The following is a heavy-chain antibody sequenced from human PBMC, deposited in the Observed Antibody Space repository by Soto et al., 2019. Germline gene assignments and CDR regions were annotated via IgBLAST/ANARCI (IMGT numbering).Heavy chain of an antibody. J-gene: IGHJ4*02. CDR2: IFWDDDK. V-gene: IGHV2-5*02. D-gene: IGHD4-17*01. Sequence: QITLRESGPTLVKPTQTLTLTCTFSGFSLNTREVGVGWIRQPPGKALDWLALIFWDDDKRYSPSLKTRLTISKDTSKSQVVLTMTNIDPVDTSTYYCAHVRSGPRTEDYLGYYFDSWGQGTLVTVSS. CDR1: GFSLNTREVG. CDR3: AHVRSGPRTEDYLGYYFDS.